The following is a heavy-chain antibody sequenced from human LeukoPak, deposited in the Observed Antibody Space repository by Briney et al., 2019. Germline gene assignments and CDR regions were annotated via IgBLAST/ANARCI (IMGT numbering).Heavy chain of an antibody. Sequence: GSVKVSCKASGFTFTGYYMHGVRQAPGQGLEWMGWINPNSGGTNYAQKLQGSVTMTRDTSVSTAYMELSRLTSDDTAVYYCARVPYSSGWYVIDYWGQGTLVTVSS. CDR2: INPNSGGT. D-gene: IGHD6-19*01. J-gene: IGHJ4*02. CDR1: GFTFTGYY. CDR3: ARVPYSSGWYVIDY. V-gene: IGHV1-2*02.